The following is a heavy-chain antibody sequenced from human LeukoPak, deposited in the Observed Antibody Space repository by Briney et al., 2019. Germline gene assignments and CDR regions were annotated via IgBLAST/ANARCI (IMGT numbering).Heavy chain of an antibody. J-gene: IGHJ4*02. D-gene: IGHD6-13*01. CDR1: GGSISSSSYY. CDR2: IYYGGST. V-gene: IGHV4-39*01. Sequence: SETLSLTCTVSGGSISSSSYYWGWIRQPPGKGLEWIGGIYYGGSTYYNPSLKSRVTISVDTSKNQCSLKLSSVTAADTAVYYCASNPAGAADYWGQGTLVTVSS. CDR3: ASNPAGAADY.